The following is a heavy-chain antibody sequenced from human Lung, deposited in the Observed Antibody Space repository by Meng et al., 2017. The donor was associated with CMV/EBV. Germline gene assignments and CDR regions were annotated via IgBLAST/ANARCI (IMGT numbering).Heavy chain of an antibody. CDR1: GGSISSYY. CDR3: ARGGRCSDA. Sequence: SETLSLTCSVSGGSISSYYWSWIRQPPGKGLEWIGYSGSTNYNPSLQSRVTISVDTSKNQFSLKLSSVTDADTAVYYCARGGRCSDAWGQGTMVTVSS. CDR2: SGST. D-gene: IGHD3-10*02. J-gene: IGHJ5*02. V-gene: IGHV4-59*01.